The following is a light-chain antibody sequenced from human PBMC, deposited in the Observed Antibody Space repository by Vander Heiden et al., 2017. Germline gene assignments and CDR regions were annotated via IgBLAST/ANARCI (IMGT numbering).Light chain of an antibody. CDR1: SSDVGGYNY. V-gene: IGLV2-14*03. Sequence: QSALTQPASVSGSPGQSITISCTGTSSDVGGYNYVSWYQQHPGKAPKLMIFDVSILPSGFSNLFSGSTSGNTASLTISGLQAEDEADYYCSSYTSSSTPFYVFGTGTKVTVL. CDR2: DVS. J-gene: IGLJ1*01. CDR3: SSYTSSSTPFYV.